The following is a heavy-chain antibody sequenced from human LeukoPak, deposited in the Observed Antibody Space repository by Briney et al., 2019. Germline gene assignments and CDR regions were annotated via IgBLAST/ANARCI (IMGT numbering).Heavy chain of an antibody. V-gene: IGHV3-23*01. J-gene: IGHJ4*02. D-gene: IGHD6-19*01. CDR3: AKDQGDWYLPPRD. CDR1: GFTFSSYA. CDR2: ISGSGGST. Sequence: GGSLRLSCAASGFTFSSYAMSWVRQAPGKGLEWVSAISGSGGSTYYADSVKGRFTISRDNSKNTLYLQMNSLRAEDAAVYYCAKDQGDWYLPPRDWGQGTLVTVSS.